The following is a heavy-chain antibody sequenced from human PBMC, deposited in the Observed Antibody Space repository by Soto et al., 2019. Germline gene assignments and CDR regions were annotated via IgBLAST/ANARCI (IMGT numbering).Heavy chain of an antibody. CDR2: MNPSGGNT. Sequence: ASVKVSSKASGYTFTSYDINWVRQATGQGLEWMGRMNPSGGNTGYAQKFQGRVTMTRDTSTSTVYMELSSLRSEDTAVYYCARDRLYLELVRGFGYWGQGTLVTVSS. J-gene: IGHJ4*02. D-gene: IGHD1-7*01. V-gene: IGHV1-8*01. CDR3: ARDRLYLELVRGFGY. CDR1: GYTFTSYD.